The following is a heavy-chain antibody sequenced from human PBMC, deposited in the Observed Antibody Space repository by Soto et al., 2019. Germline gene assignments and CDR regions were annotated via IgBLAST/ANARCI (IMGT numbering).Heavy chain of an antibody. CDR3: ARDMSLGGSSMDV. CDR2: ISYDGSNK. J-gene: IGHJ6*02. CDR1: GFTFSSYA. Sequence: QVQLVESGGGVVQPGRSLRLSCAASGFTFSSYAMHWVRQAPGKGLEWVAVISYDGSNKYYADSVKGRFTISRDNSKNTLYLQVNSLRAEDTAVYYCARDMSLGGSSMDVWGQGTTVTVSS. V-gene: IGHV3-30-3*01. D-gene: IGHD1-26*01.